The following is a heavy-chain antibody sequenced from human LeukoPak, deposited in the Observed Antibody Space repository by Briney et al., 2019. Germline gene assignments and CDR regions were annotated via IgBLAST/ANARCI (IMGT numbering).Heavy chain of an antibody. D-gene: IGHD2-15*01. CDR2: ISSSGAKT. Sequence: GGSLRLSCAASGFTFSSYSMNWVRQAPGKGLQWVSSISSSGAKTYYADSVKGRFTISRDNAKNSLFLQMNSLRAEDTAVYYCARVLRYCSGGNCYSGGLGYMDVWGKGTTVTISS. J-gene: IGHJ6*03. CDR3: ARVLRYCSGGNCYSGGLGYMDV. CDR1: GFTFSSYS. V-gene: IGHV3-21*04.